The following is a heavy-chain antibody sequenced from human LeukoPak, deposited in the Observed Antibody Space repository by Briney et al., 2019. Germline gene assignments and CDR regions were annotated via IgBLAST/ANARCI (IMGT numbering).Heavy chain of an antibody. D-gene: IGHD3-22*01. CDR2: INPNSGGT. CDR1: GYTFTGYY. J-gene: IGHJ4*02. V-gene: IGHV1-2*02. Sequence: GASVKVSCKASGYTFTGYYMHWVRQAPGQGLEWMGWINPNSGGTNYAQKFQGRVTMTRDTSISTAYMELSRLRSDDTAVYYCARGGPLSCYYAIRAGLDWGQGTLVTVSS. CDR3: ARGGPLSCYYAIRAGLD.